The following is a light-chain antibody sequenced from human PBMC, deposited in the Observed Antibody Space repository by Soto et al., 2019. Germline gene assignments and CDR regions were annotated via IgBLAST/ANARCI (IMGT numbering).Light chain of an antibody. Sequence: DIQMTQSPSTLSASVGDRVTITCRASQTISSWLAWYQQKLGKAPKLLIYKASSLEGGVPSRFSGSGSGTELGRTMGGVRPDESASYECQQYNGTFGQGTKVEVK. V-gene: IGKV1-5*03. CDR2: KAS. CDR1: QTISSW. J-gene: IGKJ1*01. CDR3: QQYNGT.